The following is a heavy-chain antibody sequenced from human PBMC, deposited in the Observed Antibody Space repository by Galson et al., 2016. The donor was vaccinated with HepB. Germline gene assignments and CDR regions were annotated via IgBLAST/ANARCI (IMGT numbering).Heavy chain of an antibody. Sequence: SLRLSCAASGFTFSTYAMSWVRQAPGKGLEWLSVISGSGGGTKYADSVKGRFTISRDNSKNTLYLQMNSLRAEDTAIYYCAKVLEHGRGAFWGQGTLVTVSS. CDR2: ISGSGGGT. J-gene: IGHJ4*02. CDR1: GFTFSTYA. V-gene: IGHV3-23*01. CDR3: AKVLEHGRGAF. D-gene: IGHD3-3*01.